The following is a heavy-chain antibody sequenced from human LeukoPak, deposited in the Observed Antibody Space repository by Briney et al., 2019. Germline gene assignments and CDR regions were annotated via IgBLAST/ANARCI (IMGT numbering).Heavy chain of an antibody. V-gene: IGHV4-61*02. J-gene: IGHJ3*02. CDR3: ARPSTYYYDSTGHGAFDI. D-gene: IGHD3-22*01. CDR1: GGSISNLNYY. Sequence: PSQTLSLTCTVPGGSISNLNYYWSWIRQPAGKGLEWIGRIYASGSTNYNPSLKSRVTISVDTSKNQFSLKLSSVTAADTAVYYCARPSTYYYDSTGHGAFDIWGQGTMVTVSS. CDR2: IYASGST.